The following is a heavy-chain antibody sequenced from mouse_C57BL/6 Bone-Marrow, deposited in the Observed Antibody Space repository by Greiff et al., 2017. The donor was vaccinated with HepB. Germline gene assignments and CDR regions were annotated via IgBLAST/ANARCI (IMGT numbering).Heavy chain of an antibody. CDR1: GFTFSSYA. CDR3: ARGGVGYYGSSSVAY. V-gene: IGHV5-4*01. CDR2: ISDGGSYT. D-gene: IGHD1-1*01. J-gene: IGHJ3*01. Sequence: EVQRVESGGGLVKPGGSLKLSCAASGFTFSSYAMSWVRQTPEKRLEWVATISDGGSYTYYPDNVKGRFTISRDNAKNNLYLQMSHLKSEDTAMYYCARGGVGYYGSSSVAYWGQGTLVTVSA.